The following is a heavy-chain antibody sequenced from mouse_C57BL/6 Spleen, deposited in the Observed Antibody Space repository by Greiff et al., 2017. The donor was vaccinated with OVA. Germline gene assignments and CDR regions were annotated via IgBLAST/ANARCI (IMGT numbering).Heavy chain of an antibody. V-gene: IGHV3-6*01. CDR1: GYSITSGYY. D-gene: IGHD2-4*01. J-gene: IGHJ1*03. CDR3: ARAYDYDGYFDV. Sequence: EVKLMESGPGLVKPSQSLSLTCSVTGYSITSGYYWNWIRQFPGNKLEWMGYISYDGSNNYNPSLKNRISITRDTSKNQFFLKLNSVTTEDTATYYCARAYDYDGYFDVWGTGTTVTVSS. CDR2: ISYDGSN.